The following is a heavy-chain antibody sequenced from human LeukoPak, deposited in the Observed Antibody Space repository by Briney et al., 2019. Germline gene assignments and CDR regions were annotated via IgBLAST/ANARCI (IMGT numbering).Heavy chain of an antibody. V-gene: IGHV1-2*02. CDR3: ARGNYYDSSGYYF. D-gene: IGHD3-22*01. Sequence: ASVKVSCKASGYTFTGYYMHWVRQAPGQGLEWMGWINPNSGGTNYAQKFQGRVTMTRDTSISTAYMELSRLRSDDTAVYYCARGNYYDSSGYYFWGQGTLVTVSS. CDR2: INPNSGGT. CDR1: GYTFTGYY. J-gene: IGHJ4*02.